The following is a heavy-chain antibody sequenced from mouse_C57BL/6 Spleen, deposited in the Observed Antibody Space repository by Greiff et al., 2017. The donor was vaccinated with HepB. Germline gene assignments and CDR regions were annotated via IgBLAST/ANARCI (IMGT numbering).Heavy chain of an antibody. Sequence: EVKLVESGGGLVKPGGSLKLSCAASGFTFSDYGLHWVRQAPEKGLEWVAYISSGSSTIYYADTVKGRFTISRDNAKNTLFLQMTSLRSEDTAMYYCAQGGSSTMDYWGQGTSVTVSS. CDR3: AQGGSSTMDY. V-gene: IGHV5-17*01. CDR2: ISSGSSTI. J-gene: IGHJ4*01. CDR1: GFTFSDYG.